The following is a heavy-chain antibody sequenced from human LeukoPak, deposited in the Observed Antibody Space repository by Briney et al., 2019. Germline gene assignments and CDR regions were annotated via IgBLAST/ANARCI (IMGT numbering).Heavy chain of an antibody. J-gene: IGHJ3*02. V-gene: IGHV1-8*01. CDR1: GYTFTSYD. CDR2: MNPNSGNT. Sequence: ASVKVSCKASGYTFTSYDINWVRQATGQGLEWMGWMNPNSGNTGYAQKFQGRVTMTRNTSISTAYMELSSPRSEDTAVYYCARGRTSPDDAFDIWGQGTMVTVSS. D-gene: IGHD2-2*01. CDR3: ARGRTSPDDAFDI.